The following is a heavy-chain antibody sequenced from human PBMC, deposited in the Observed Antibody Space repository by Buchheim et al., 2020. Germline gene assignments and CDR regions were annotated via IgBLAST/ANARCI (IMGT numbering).Heavy chain of an antibody. V-gene: IGHV3-23*01. D-gene: IGHD4-11*01. CDR1: GFTFSSYA. Sequence: EVQLLESGGGLVQPGGSLRLSCAASGFTFSSYAMSWVRQAPGKGLEWVSAISGSGGSTYYADSVKGRFTISRDHSKNTLYLQMNSLRAEDTAVYYCAKDWNDSNYGYHPNWFDPWGQGTL. J-gene: IGHJ5*02. CDR2: ISGSGGST. CDR3: AKDWNDSNYGYHPNWFDP.